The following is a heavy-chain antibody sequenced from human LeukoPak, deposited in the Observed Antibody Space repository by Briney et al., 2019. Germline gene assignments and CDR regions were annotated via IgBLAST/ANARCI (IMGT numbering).Heavy chain of an antibody. CDR3: ARDGSGWGSWYFDL. J-gene: IGHJ2*01. CDR1: GFTFSDYY. D-gene: IGHD6-19*01. V-gene: IGHV3-11*01. CDR2: ISSSGSTI. Sequence: GGSLRLSCGASGFTFSDYYMSGMRQARGEGLEGVSYISSSGSTIYYADSVKGRFTISRDNAKKSLDVHMNRLRAGDMAVYYCARDGSGWGSWYFDLWGRGTLVTVSS.